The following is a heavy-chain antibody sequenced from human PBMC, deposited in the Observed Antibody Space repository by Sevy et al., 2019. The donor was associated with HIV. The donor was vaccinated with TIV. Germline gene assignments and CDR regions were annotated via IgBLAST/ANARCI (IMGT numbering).Heavy chain of an antibody. CDR3: ATIIAAEYYFDY. D-gene: IGHD6-25*01. CDR1: GLTFSDYY. J-gene: IGHJ4*02. Sequence: GGSLRLSCAASGLTFSDYYMTWIRQAPGKGLEWVSYISTSGSTIYYADSVKGRFTISRDNAKNSLYLQMSSLRAEDTAVYYCATIIAAEYYFDYWGQGTLVTVSS. CDR2: ISTSGSTI. V-gene: IGHV3-11*01.